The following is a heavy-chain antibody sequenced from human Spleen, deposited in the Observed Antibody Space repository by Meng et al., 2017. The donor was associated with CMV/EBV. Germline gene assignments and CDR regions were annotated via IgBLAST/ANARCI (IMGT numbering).Heavy chain of an antibody. V-gene: IGHV3-53*01. Sequence: GESLKISCTASGFTVSDHYMNWVRQAPGKGLEWVSVIYSGGSSDYADSVKGRFTISRDNSKNTLYLQMSSLRAEDSAIYYCATDEEAYWGQGTLVTVSS. CDR1: GFTVSDHY. J-gene: IGHJ4*02. CDR2: IYSGGSS. CDR3: ATDEEAY.